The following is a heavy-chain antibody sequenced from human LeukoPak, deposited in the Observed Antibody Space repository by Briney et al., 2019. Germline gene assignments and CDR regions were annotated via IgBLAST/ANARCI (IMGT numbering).Heavy chain of an antibody. J-gene: IGHJ3*02. D-gene: IGHD3-22*01. CDR3: AKGKYYYDSSGPWDDAFDI. V-gene: IGHV3-23*01. CDR2: IGGSGGST. Sequence: GGSLRLSCAASGFTFSSYAMSWVRQAPGKGLEWVSAIGGSGGSTYYADSVKGRFTISRDNSKNTLYLQMNSLRAEDTAVYYCAKGKYYYDSSGPWDDAFDIWGQGTMVTVSS. CDR1: GFTFSSYA.